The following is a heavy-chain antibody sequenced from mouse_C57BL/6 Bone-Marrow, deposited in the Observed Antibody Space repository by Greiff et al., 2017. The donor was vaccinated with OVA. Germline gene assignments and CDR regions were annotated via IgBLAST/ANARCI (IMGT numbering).Heavy chain of an antibody. CDR2: IDPANGNT. CDR3: ARESEYYGSSYAMDY. D-gene: IGHD1-1*01. Sequence: EVKLQESVAELVRPGASVKLSCTASGFTIKNTYMHWVKQRPEQGLEWIGRIDPANGNTKYAPKFQGKATITADTSSNTAYLQLSSLTSEDTAIYYWARESEYYGSSYAMDYWGQGTSVTVSS. CDR1: GFTIKNTY. V-gene: IGHV14-3*01. J-gene: IGHJ4*01.